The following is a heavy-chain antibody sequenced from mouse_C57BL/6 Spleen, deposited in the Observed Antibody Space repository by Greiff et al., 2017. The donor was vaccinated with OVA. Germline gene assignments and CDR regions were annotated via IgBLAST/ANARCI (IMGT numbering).Heavy chain of an antibody. CDR3: TRWLLQYYAMDY. Sequence: EVQVVESGEGLVKPGGSLKLSCAASGFTFSSYAMSWVRQTPEKRLEWVAYISSGGDCIYYADTVKGRFTISRDNARNTLYLQMSSLKSEDTAMYYCTRWLLQYYAMDYWGQGTSVTVSS. D-gene: IGHD2-3*01. CDR2: ISSGGDCI. J-gene: IGHJ4*01. V-gene: IGHV5-9-1*02. CDR1: GFTFSSYA.